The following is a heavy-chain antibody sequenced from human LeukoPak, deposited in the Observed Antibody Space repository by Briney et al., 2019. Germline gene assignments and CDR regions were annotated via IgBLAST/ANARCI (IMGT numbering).Heavy chain of an antibody. Sequence: GGSLRLSCAASGSTFSSYSMNWVRQAPGKGLEWVSYISSSSSTIYYADSVKGRFTISRDNAKNSLYLQMNSLRAEDTAVYYCARGKISSSDLFDPWGQGTLVTVSS. CDR2: ISSSSSTI. J-gene: IGHJ5*02. CDR3: ARGKISSSDLFDP. CDR1: GSTFSSYS. D-gene: IGHD6-13*01. V-gene: IGHV3-48*04.